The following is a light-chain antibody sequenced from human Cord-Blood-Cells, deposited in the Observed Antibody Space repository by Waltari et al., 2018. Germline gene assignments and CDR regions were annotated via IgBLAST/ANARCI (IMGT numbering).Light chain of an antibody. J-gene: IGKJ2*01. Sequence: DIQMTQSPSSVSASVGDRVAITCRASQGISSWLDWYQQKPGKAPKHLIYAAFSLQSGVASRFSGSGSGTDFTLTNSSLQPEDIATYYCQQANSFPYTFGQGTKLEIK. CDR3: QQANSFPYT. CDR2: AAF. V-gene: IGKV1-12*01. CDR1: QGISSW.